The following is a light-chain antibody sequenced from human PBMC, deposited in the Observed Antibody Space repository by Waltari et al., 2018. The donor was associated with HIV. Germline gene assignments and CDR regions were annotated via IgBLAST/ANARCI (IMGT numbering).Light chain of an antibody. CDR2: SSS. V-gene: IGKV1-39*01. CDR3: QQIYSVPRA. CDR1: QNINTY. Sequence: DVQMAQSPSSLSAYVGDKVTITCRASQNINTYLNLFQQKPGKAPQLLIYSSSNLHSGVPSRFTASGFGTEFTLTINNLQPEDFAIYDCQQIYSVPRAFGGGTRVESK. J-gene: IGKJ4*01.